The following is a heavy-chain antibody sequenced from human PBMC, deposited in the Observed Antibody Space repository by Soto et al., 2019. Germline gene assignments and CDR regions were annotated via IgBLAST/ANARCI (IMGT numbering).Heavy chain of an antibody. CDR1: GGSVNTAPYH. D-gene: IGHD3-22*01. CDR2: IYYTGST. Sequence: SETLSLTCTVSGGSVNTAPYHWSWIRQSPRNGLEWIGNIYYTGSTNYNPSFESRVAISLDTSNNQFSLRLTSLTAADTAVYFCARDHHSYYDTSGYYPYFDFWGQGTLVTVSS. V-gene: IGHV4-61*01. J-gene: IGHJ4*02. CDR3: ARDHHSYYDTSGYYPYFDF.